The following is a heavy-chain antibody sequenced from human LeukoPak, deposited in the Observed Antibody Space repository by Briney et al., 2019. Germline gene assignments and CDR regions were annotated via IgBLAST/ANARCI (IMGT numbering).Heavy chain of an antibody. CDR1: GFTFSSYD. CDR3: TKVLWGLTLLSSDF. J-gene: IGHJ4*02. Sequence: PGGSLRLSCAASGFTFSSYDMHWVRQATGKGLEWVSAIDTAGDTYYPGSVKGRFTFSRDNSKNTLYLQMNSLKAEDTAVYYCTKVLWGLTLLSSDFWGQGTLVTVSS. V-gene: IGHV3-13*01. CDR2: IDTAGDT. D-gene: IGHD2-21*01.